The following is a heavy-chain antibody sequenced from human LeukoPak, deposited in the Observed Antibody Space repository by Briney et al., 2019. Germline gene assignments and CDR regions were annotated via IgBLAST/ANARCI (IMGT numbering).Heavy chain of an antibody. Sequence: GESLKISWEGPGYRFTSSWIAWVRQMPGTGLEWMGIFYAGGSDTRSSPAVQGQVRIAAYKSISTAYLQWNSLKASDTAVFYCARLVAGTYSYPDSWGQGTLVTVSS. D-gene: IGHD1-26*01. CDR1: GYRFTSSW. CDR3: ARLVAGTYSYPDS. V-gene: IGHV5-51*01. J-gene: IGHJ4*02. CDR2: FYAGGSDT.